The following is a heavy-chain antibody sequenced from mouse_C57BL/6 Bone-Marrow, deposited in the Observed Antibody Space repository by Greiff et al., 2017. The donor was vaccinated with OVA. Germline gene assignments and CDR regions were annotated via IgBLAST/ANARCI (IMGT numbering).Heavy chain of an antibody. CDR1: GFNIKDDY. CDR3: TSDGNFDY. D-gene: IGHD2-1*01. V-gene: IGHV14-4*01. J-gene: IGHJ2*01. Sequence: EVHLVESGAELVRPGASVKLSCTASGFNIKDDYMHWVKQRPEQGLEWIGWIDPENGDTEYASKFQGKATITADTSSNTAYLQLSSLTSEDTAVYYCTSDGNFDYWGQGTTLTVSS. CDR2: IDPENGDT.